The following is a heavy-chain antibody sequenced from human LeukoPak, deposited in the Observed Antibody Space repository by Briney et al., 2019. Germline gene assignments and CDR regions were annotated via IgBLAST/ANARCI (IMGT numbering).Heavy chain of an antibody. Sequence: PGGSLRLSCAASGFTFSSYAMHWVLQAPGKGLEYGSAIGSTGGSTYYANSVKGRFTISRDNSKNTLFLQMGGLRAEDMAVYYCARVFYDSSAYYYDYWGQGTLVTVSS. CDR3: ARVFYDSSAYYYDY. D-gene: IGHD3-22*01. J-gene: IGHJ4*02. CDR2: IGSTGGST. CDR1: GFTFSSYA. V-gene: IGHV3-64*01.